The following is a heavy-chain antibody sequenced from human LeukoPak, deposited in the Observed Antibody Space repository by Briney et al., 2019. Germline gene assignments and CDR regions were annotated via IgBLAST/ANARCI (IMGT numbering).Heavy chain of an antibody. V-gene: IGHV3-74*01. Sequence: GGSLRLSCAASGFTFSNYWMHWVRQTPGKGLVWVSRIISDGSSTSYADSVKGRFTISRDNAKNTLYLQMNSLRAEDAAVYYCARDGSLPDYWGQGTLVTVSS. CDR1: GFTFSNYW. J-gene: IGHJ4*02. CDR3: ARDGSLPDY. CDR2: IISDGSST.